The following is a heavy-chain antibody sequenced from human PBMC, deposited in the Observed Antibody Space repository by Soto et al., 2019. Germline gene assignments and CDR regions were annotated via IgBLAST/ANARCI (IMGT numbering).Heavy chain of an antibody. CDR2: IFHSGSP. J-gene: IGHJ6*02. CDR3: ARAHYGDYGYGMDV. CDR1: GGSISSGCYS. Sequence: SETLSLTCAVCGGSISSGCYSWSWVRQPPGKGLEWIGYIFHSGSPYYNPSLKSRGTISVDRSKNQFSLKLSSVTAADTAVYYCARAHYGDYGYGMDVWGQGTTVTVS. V-gene: IGHV4-30-2*01. D-gene: IGHD4-17*01.